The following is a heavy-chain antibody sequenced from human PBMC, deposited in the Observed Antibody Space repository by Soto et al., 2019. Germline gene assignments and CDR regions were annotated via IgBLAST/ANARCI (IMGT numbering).Heavy chain of an antibody. V-gene: IGHV3-23*01. CDR1: GFTFSSYS. D-gene: IGHD5-12*01. CDR2: ISSSSSTI. CDR3: AKDRLIRAEDWLDS. J-gene: IGHJ5*01. Sequence: GGSLRLSCAASGFTFSSYSMNWVRQAPGKGLEWVSAISSSSSTIYYADSVKGRFTISRDNSKNTLYPQMNSLRAEDTAVYYCAKDRLIRAEDWLDSWGQGTPVTVSS.